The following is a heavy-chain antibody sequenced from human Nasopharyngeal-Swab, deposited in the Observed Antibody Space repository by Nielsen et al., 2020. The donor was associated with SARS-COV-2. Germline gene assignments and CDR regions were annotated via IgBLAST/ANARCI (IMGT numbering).Heavy chain of an antibody. V-gene: IGHV3-7*05. J-gene: IGHJ4*02. CDR3: AGVGSSGWYSGGYFDY. D-gene: IGHD6-19*01. CDR2: IKQDGSEK. Sequence: VRQAPGKGLEWVANIKQDGSEKYYVDSVKGRFTISRVNAKNSLYLQMNSLRAEDTAVYYCAGVGSSGWYSGGYFDYWGQGTLVTVSS.